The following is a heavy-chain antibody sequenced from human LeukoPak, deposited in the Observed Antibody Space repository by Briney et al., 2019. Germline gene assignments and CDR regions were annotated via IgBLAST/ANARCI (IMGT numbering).Heavy chain of an antibody. CDR1: GGSISSHY. J-gene: IGHJ6*02. D-gene: IGHD1-1*01. V-gene: IGHV4-59*11. CDR2: ISNSGST. CDR3: VGQKTTYYYYGMDV. Sequence: SETLSLTCTVSGGSISSHYWTWIRQSPVKGLEWIGDISNSGSTSYNPSHKSRVTISIDTSKNQFSLKLSSVTAADTAVYYCVGQKTTYYYYGMDVWGQGTTVTVSS.